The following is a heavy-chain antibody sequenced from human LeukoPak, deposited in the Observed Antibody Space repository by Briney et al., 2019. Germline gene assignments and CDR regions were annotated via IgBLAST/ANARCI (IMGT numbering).Heavy chain of an antibody. D-gene: IGHD3-22*01. V-gene: IGHV3-48*04. J-gene: IGHJ4*02. CDR3: ARETRHYFDSSGYSLYFDY. CDR1: GFTFSSYW. CDR2: ITSAGSTI. Sequence: GGSLRLSCAASGFTFSSYWMSWVRQAPGKGLEWVSYITSAGSTIYYAESVKGRFTISRDNAKNSLYLQMNSLRAEDTAVYYCARETRHYFDSSGYSLYFDYWGQGTLVTVSS.